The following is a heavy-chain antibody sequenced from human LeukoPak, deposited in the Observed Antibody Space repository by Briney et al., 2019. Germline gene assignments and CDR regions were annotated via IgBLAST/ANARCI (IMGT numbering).Heavy chain of an antibody. Sequence: GGSLRLSCAASGFTFSNAWMSWVRQAPGKGLEWVGRIKSKTDGGTTDYAAPVKGRFTISRDDSKNTLYLQMNSLKTEDTAVYYCTTGLFSSSSGDLDYWGQGTLVTVSS. CDR1: GFTFSNAW. D-gene: IGHD6-13*01. J-gene: IGHJ4*02. V-gene: IGHV3-15*01. CDR2: IKSKTDGGTT. CDR3: TTGLFSSSSGDLDY.